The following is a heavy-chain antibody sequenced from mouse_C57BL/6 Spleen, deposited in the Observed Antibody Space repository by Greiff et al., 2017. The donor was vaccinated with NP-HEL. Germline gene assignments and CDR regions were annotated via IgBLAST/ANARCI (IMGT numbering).Heavy chain of an antibody. D-gene: IGHD2-5*01. V-gene: IGHV5-4*01. CDR1: GFTFSSYA. CDR2: ISDGGSYT. Sequence: EVKLVESGGGLVKPGGSLKLSCAASGFTFSSYAMSWVRQTPEKRLEWVANISDGGSYTYYPDNVKGRFTISRDNAKNNLYLQMSHLKSEDTAMYYCARESNDWYFDVWGTGTTVTVSS. CDR3: ARESNDWYFDV. J-gene: IGHJ1*03.